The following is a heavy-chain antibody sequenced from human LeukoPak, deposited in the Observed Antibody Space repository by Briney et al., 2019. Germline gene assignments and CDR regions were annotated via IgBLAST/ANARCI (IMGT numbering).Heavy chain of an antibody. CDR1: GFTFSSYV. Sequence: GGSLRLSCAASGFTFSSYVMSWVRQVPGKGLEWVSAISGSGGGTYYADSVKGRFTISRGNSKNTLYLQTTSLRAEDTALYYCARRGAAGTYYFDYWGQGTLVTVSS. J-gene: IGHJ4*02. D-gene: IGHD6-13*01. V-gene: IGHV3-23*01. CDR3: ARRGAAGTYYFDY. CDR2: ISGSGGGT.